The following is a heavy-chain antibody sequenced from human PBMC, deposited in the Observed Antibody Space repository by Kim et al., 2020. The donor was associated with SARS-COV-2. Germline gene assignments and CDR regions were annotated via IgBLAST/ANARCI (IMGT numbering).Heavy chain of an antibody. D-gene: IGHD6-19*01. V-gene: IGHV5-51*01. Sequence: PSFQGQVTISADKSISTAYLQWSSLKASDTAMYYCARRIAVAGTYYFDYWGQGTLVTVSS. J-gene: IGHJ4*02. CDR3: ARRIAVAGTYYFDY.